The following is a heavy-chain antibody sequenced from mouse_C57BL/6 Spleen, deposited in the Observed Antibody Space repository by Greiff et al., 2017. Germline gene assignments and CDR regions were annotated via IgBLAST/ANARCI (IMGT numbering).Heavy chain of an antibody. Sequence: QVQLKQSGAELVRPGASVTLSCKASGYTFTDYEMHWVKQTPVHGLEWIGAIDPETGGTAYNQKFKGKAILTADKSSSTAYMELRSLTSEDSAVYYCTRSEGTTVVEDWYFDVWGTGTTVTVSS. J-gene: IGHJ1*03. CDR2: IDPETGGT. CDR1: GYTFTDYE. CDR3: TRSEGTTVVEDWYFDV. V-gene: IGHV1-15*01. D-gene: IGHD1-1*01.